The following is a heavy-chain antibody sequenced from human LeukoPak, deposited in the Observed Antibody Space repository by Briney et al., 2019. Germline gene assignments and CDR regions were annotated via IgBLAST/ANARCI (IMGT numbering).Heavy chain of an antibody. CDR2: IIPIFGTA. CDR1: GGTFSSYA. V-gene: IGHV1-69*13. Sequence: SVKVSCKASGGTFSSYAISWVRQAPGQGLEWMGGIIPIFGTANYAQKFQGRVTITAGESTSTAYMELSSLRSEDTAVYYCARAFRDPGYFDLWGRGTLVTVSS. CDR3: ARAFRDPGYFDL. J-gene: IGHJ2*01. D-gene: IGHD3-10*01.